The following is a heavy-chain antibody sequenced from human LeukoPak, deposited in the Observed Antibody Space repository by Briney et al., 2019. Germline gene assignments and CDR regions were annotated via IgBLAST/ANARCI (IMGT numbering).Heavy chain of an antibody. J-gene: IGHJ4*02. CDR2: IGGGGSTT. CDR3: ASGEADYDFWSGYSPFDY. CDR1: GFTFSGNW. V-gene: IGHV3-74*01. Sequence: PGGSLRLSCAASGFTFSGNWMHWVRQAPGKGLVWVSRIGGGGSTTTYADSVKGRFTISRDNAKNTLYLQMNSLRAEDTAVYYCASGEADYDFWSGYSPFDYWGQGTLVTVSS. D-gene: IGHD3-3*01.